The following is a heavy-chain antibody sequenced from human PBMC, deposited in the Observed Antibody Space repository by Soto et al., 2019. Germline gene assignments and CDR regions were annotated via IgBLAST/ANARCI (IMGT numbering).Heavy chain of an antibody. D-gene: IGHD6-19*01. CDR2: ISGSGGST. CDR3: AKDPQWLVPIYFDY. J-gene: IGHJ4*02. V-gene: IGHV3-23*01. Sequence: GVSLRLSCAASGFTFSSYAMSGVRQAPGKGLEWVSAISGSGGSTYYADSVKGRFTISRDNSKNTLYLQMNSLRAEGTAVYYCAKDPQWLVPIYFDYWGQGTLVTVSS. CDR1: GFTFSSYA.